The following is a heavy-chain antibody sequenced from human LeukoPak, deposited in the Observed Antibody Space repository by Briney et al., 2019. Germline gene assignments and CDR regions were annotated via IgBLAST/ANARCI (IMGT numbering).Heavy chain of an antibody. CDR3: AREGY. CDR1: GFTVNSNY. J-gene: IGHJ4*02. CDR2: INSGGST. V-gene: IGHV3-66*01. Sequence: GGSLRLSCAASGFTVNSNYMNWVRQAPGKGPEWVSAINSGGSTFYSDSVKGRFTISRDNSKNTVYLQMNRLRAEDTAVYYYAREGYWGQGTLVTVSS.